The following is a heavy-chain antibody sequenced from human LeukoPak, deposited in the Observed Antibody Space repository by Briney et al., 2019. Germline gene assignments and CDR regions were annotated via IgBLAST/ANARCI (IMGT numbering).Heavy chain of an antibody. CDR1: GGSISSNTNY. CDR3: ARQVGDTDYYYYGMDV. D-gene: IGHD2-15*01. CDR2: IYYSGPT. V-gene: IGHV4-39*01. J-gene: IGHJ6*02. Sequence: SETLSLTCSVSGGSISSNTNYWGWIRQPPGKGLEWIATIYYSGPTPYHPSLQRRVTLSIVPSKNQFSLNLRSVTAADTAVYYCARQVGDTDYYYYGMDVWGQGTTVTVSS.